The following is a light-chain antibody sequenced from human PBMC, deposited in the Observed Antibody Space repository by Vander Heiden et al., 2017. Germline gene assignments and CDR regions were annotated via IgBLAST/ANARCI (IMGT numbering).Light chain of an antibody. CDR3: QQYDSSPLT. J-gene: IGKJ4*01. CDR1: QSLSRDY. CDR2: DTS. V-gene: IGKV3-20*01. Sequence: EIVLTQSPGTLSLSPGERATLSCRASQSLSRDYFAWYQQKPGQAPRLLIYDTSNRATGIPDRFSGSGSGTDFTLTISRLEPEDFAAYYCQQYDSSPLTFGGGTKVEIK.